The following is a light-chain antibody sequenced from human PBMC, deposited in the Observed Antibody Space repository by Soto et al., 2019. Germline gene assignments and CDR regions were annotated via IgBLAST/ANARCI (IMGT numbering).Light chain of an antibody. Sequence: DIQMTQSPSTLSASVGDRVTITCRASQSISTWLAWYQQKPGKAPNLLIYRASSLGSGVPSRFSGSGSGTEFTLTISSLQPDDFATYYCQQYETYSPWTFGQGTKVDIK. CDR2: RAS. CDR1: QSISTW. J-gene: IGKJ1*01. V-gene: IGKV1-5*03. CDR3: QQYETYSPWT.